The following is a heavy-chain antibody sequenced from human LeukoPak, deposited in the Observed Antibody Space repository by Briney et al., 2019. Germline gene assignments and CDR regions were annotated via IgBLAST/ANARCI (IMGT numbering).Heavy chain of an antibody. CDR2: ISYDGSNK. D-gene: IGHD6-19*01. Sequence: GSLRLSCAASGFTFSSYAMHWVRQAPGKGLEGVAVISYDGSNKYYADSVKGRFTISRDNSKNTLYLQMNSLRAEDTAVYYCARDQADSSGWYGFDYWGQGTLVTVSS. J-gene: IGHJ4*02. CDR1: GFTFSSYA. CDR3: ARDQADSSGWYGFDY. V-gene: IGHV3-30*01.